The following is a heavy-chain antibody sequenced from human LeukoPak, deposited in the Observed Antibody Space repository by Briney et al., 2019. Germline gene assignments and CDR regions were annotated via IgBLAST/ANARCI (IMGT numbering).Heavy chain of an antibody. CDR3: AREGRWATVNWFDP. J-gene: IGHJ5*02. CDR2: IYYSGST. CDR1: GGSISSYY. V-gene: IGHV4-59*01. D-gene: IGHD4-17*01. Sequence: SETLSLTCTVSGGSISSYYWSWIRQYPGKGLEWIGYIYYSGSTNYNSSLKSRVAISVDTSKNQFSLKLSSVTAADTAVYYCAREGRWATVNWFDPWGQGTLVTVSS.